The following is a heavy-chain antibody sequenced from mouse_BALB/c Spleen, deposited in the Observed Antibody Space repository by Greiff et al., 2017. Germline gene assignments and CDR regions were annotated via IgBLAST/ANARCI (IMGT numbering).Heavy chain of an antibody. CDR2: IWAGGST. CDR1: GFSLTSYG. CDR3: ARDDYYGSRGAMEY. V-gene: IGHV2-9*02. Sequence: QVQLKESGPGLVAPSQSLSITCTVSGFSLTSYGVHWVRQPPGKGLEWLGVIWAGGSTNYNSALMSRLSISKDNSKSQVFLKMNRLQTDDTAMYYCARDDYYGSRGAMEYWGQGTSVTVSS. D-gene: IGHD1-1*01. J-gene: IGHJ4*01.